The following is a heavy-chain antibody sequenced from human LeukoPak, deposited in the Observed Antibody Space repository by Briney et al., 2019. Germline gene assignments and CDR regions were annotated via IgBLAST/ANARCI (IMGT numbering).Heavy chain of an antibody. V-gene: IGHV4-31*03. J-gene: IGHJ4*02. Sequence: PSETLSLTCTVSGGSISSGGYYWSWIRQHPGKGLEWIGYIYYSGSTYYNPSLKSRVTISVDTSKNQFSLKLSSVTAADTAVYYCARYSYGLLYYFDYWGQGTLVTVSS. CDR1: GGSISSGGYY. CDR3: ARYSYGLLYYFDY. D-gene: IGHD5-18*01. CDR2: IYYSGST.